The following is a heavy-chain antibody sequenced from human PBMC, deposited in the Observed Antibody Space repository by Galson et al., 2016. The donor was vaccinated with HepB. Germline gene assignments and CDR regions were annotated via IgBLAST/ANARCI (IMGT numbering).Heavy chain of an antibody. V-gene: IGHV3-53*01. D-gene: IGHD1-26*01. J-gene: IGHJ5*02. CDR1: GFAVSSNF. CDR2: IYSGGGT. Sequence: SLRLSCAASGFAVSSNFLTWVRQAPGKGLEWVSLIYSGGGTNYADSVKGRFTISRDNSNNTLYLQMNSLRVDDTAVYYCARGGASSAGGSWGQGTLVTVS. CDR3: ARGGASSAGGS.